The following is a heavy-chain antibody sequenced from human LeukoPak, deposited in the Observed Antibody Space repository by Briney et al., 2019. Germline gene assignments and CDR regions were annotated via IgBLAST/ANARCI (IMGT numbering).Heavy chain of an antibody. V-gene: IGHV4-39*07. D-gene: IGHD2-15*01. Sequence: PSETLSLTCTVSGGSISSSSYYWGWIRQPPGKGLEWIGSIYYSGSTYYNPSLKSRVTISVDTSKNQFSLKLSSVTAADTAVYYCARGVVVAARPFGVDYWGQGTLVTVSS. CDR1: GGSISSSSYY. J-gene: IGHJ4*02. CDR2: IYYSGST. CDR3: ARGVVVAARPFGVDY.